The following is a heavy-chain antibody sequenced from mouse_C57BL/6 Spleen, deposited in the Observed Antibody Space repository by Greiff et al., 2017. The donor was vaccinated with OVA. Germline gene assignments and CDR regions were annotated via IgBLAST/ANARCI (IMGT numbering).Heavy chain of an antibody. J-gene: IGHJ4*01. CDR3: ARKGTRAMDY. CDR1: GFTFSSYA. Sequence: EVKLVESGGGLVKPGGSLKLSCAASGFTFSSYAMSWVRQTPEKRLEWVATISAGGSYTYYPDNVKGRFTISRDNAKNNLYLQMSHLKSEDTAMYYCARKGTRAMDYWGQGTSVTVSS. CDR2: ISAGGSYT. D-gene: IGHD2-13*01. V-gene: IGHV5-4*03.